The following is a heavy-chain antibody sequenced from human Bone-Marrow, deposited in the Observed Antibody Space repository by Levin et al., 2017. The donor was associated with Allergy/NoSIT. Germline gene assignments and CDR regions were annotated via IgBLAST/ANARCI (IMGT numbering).Heavy chain of an antibody. J-gene: IGHJ4*02. Sequence: PGGSLRLSCAASGFTFSSYDMSWVRQAPGKGLEWVSTITASGGTTFYADSVKGRFTISRDNSRSTLYLQMNSLRAEDTAVYYCPTVRTITGGWGQGTLVTVSS. CDR3: PTVRTITGG. CDR2: ITASGGTT. V-gene: IGHV3-23*01. D-gene: IGHD4-17*01. CDR1: GFTFSSYD.